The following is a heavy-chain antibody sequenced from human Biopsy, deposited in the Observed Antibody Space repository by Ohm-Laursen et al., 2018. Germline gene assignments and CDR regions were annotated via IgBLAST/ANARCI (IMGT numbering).Heavy chain of an antibody. V-gene: IGHV1-69*01. CDR2: IITVSEKA. J-gene: IGHJ6*02. D-gene: IGHD6-19*01. Sequence: SSVKVSCKASGGAFTNYAINWVRQAPGHGLEWMGGIITVSEKAGYAERFQGRVTITADVTTTTAYMDLSGLRSEDTAVYYCVAYPSSGFFENNDDFAMYVWGQGTTVIVSS. CDR3: VAYPSSGFFENNDDFAMYV. CDR1: GGAFTNYA.